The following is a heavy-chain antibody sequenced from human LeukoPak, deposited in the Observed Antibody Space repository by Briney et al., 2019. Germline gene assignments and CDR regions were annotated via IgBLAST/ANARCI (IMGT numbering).Heavy chain of an antibody. D-gene: IGHD6-13*01. CDR2: ISGSGGST. J-gene: IGHJ4*02. CDR1: GFTFSSYA. Sequence: PGGSLRLSCAASGFTFSSYAMSWVRQAPGKGLEWVSAISGSGGSTYYADSVKGRFTISRDNSKNTLYLQMNSLRAEDTAVYYCAKDNESYSSSWDSNWGQGTLVTVSS. CDR3: AKDNESYSSSWDSN. V-gene: IGHV3-23*01.